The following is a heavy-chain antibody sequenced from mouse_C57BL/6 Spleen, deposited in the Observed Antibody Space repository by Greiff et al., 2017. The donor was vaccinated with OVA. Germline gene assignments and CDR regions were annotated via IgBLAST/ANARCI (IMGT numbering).Heavy chain of an antibody. D-gene: IGHD3-2*02. Sequence: QVQLQQPGAELVRPGSSVKLSCKASGYTFTSYWMDWVKQRPGQGLEWIGNIYPSDGETHYNQKFKDKATLTVDKSSSTAYMQLSSLTSEDSAVYYCARYSSRYGYWGQGTTRTVSS. CDR2: IYPSDGET. V-gene: IGHV1-61*01. J-gene: IGHJ2*01. CDR1: GYTFTSYW. CDR3: ARYSSRYGY.